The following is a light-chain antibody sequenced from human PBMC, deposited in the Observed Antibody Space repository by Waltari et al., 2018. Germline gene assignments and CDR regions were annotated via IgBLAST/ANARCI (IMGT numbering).Light chain of an antibody. V-gene: IGLV4-69*01. CDR3: QTWGMNIQV. J-gene: IGLJ3*02. CDR2: VNSDGSH. CDR1: GEYSAYA. Sequence: QLVLTQSPSASASLGASVKLTCTLTGEYSAYAIAWHQQQPEKGPRYLMNVNSDGSHDKADGIPERFSGSSAGAERYLSISRLQSDDEADYFCQTWGMNIQVFGGGTRLTVL.